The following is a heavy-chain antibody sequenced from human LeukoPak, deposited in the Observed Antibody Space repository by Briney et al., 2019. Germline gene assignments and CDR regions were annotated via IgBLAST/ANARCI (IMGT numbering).Heavy chain of an antibody. CDR3: TRRNPVQATDY. CDR1: GFTFSGSA. V-gene: IGHV3-73*01. Sequence: GGSLKLSCAASGFTFSGSAMHWVRQASGKGLEWVGRIRSKANSYATAYAASVKSRFTISRDDSKNTAYLQMNSLKTEDTAVYYCTRRNPVQATDYWGQGTLVTVSS. CDR2: IRSKANSYAT. J-gene: IGHJ4*02. D-gene: IGHD1-1*01.